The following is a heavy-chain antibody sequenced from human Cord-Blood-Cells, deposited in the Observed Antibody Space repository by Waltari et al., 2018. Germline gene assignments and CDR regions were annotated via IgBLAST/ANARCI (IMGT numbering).Heavy chain of an antibody. CDR2: IYYSGST. J-gene: IGHJ4*02. D-gene: IGHD6-13*01. CDR3: ARCSPFSSSWYFDY. Sequence: QLQLPESGPRLVKPSEPLSLTCTVSGGSISSSSYYWGWIRQPPGKGLEWIGSIYYSGSTYYNPSLKSRVTISVDTSKNQFSLKLSSVTAADTAVYYCARCSPFSSSWYFDYWGQGTLVTVSS. CDR1: GGSISSSSYY. V-gene: IGHV4-39*07.